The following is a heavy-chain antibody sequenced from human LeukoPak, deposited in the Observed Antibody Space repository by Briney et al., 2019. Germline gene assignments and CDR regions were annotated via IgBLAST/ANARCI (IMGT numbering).Heavy chain of an antibody. CDR1: GGSISSYY. V-gene: IGHV4-59*08. CDR3: ARRVELRAYYYYYYMDV. J-gene: IGHJ6*03. D-gene: IGHD1-7*01. CDR2: IYYSGST. Sequence: PSETLSLTCTVSGGSISSYYWSWIRQPPGKGLEWIGYIYYSGSTNYNPSLKSRVTISVDTSKNQLSLKLSSVTAADTAVYYCARRVELRAYYYYYYMDVWGKGTTVTVSS.